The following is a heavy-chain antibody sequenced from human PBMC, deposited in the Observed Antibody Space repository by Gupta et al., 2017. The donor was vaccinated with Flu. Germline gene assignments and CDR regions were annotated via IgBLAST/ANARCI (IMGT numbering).Heavy chain of an antibody. D-gene: IGHD5-12*01. Sequence: PGKGLEWVSGTSGSGASTYYADSVKGRFTISRDNSKSTLYLQMNSLRAEDTAVYYCAKVLPGYDGNSGGPDYWGQGTLVTVSS. J-gene: IGHJ4*02. V-gene: IGHV3-23*01. CDR3: AKVLPGYDGNSGGPDY. CDR2: TSGSGAST.